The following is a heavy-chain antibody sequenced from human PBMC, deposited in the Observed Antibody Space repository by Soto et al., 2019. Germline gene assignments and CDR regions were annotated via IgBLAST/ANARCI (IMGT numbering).Heavy chain of an antibody. D-gene: IGHD3-22*01. CDR3: ARSGPGGYIDY. CDR1: GDSVSSKNAA. CDR2: TYYRSKWHS. J-gene: IGHJ4*02. Sequence: SQTLSLTCAISGDSVSSKNAAWNWIRQSRTRGLEWLGRTYYRSKWHSGYAVSVRSRISISPDTSKNRFSLQLNSVTPDDTAVYYCARSGPGGYIDYWGRGTLVTVSS. V-gene: IGHV6-1*01.